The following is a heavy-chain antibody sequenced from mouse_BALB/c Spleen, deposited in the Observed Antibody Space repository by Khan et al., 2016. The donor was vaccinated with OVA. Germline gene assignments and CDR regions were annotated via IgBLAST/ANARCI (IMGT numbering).Heavy chain of an antibody. V-gene: IGHV3-5*02. CDR2: IYYSGTI. Sequence: EVQLQESGPGLVKPSQTVSLTCTVTDISITTGNYRWSWIRQFPGNKLEWIGNIYYSGTITYNPSLTSRTTITRDTSKSQFFLEMNSLTAEDTATYFCARDYGSLYWYFDVWGAGTTVTVSS. D-gene: IGHD1-1*01. J-gene: IGHJ1*01. CDR3: ARDYGSLYWYFDV. CDR1: DISITTGNYR.